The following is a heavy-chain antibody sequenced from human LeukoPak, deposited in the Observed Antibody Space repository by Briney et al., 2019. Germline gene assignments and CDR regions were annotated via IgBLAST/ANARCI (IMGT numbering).Heavy chain of an antibody. V-gene: IGHV4-39*01. CDR1: GGSISSSSYY. CDR3: ARQQQLVRFNWFDP. Sequence: SETLSLTCTVSGGSISSSSYYWDWIRQPPGKGLEWIGSIYYSGNTYYNPSLKSRVTISVDTSKNQFSLKLSSVTAADTAVYYCARQQQLVRFNWFDPWGQGTLVTVSS. D-gene: IGHD6-13*01. J-gene: IGHJ5*02. CDR2: IYYSGNT.